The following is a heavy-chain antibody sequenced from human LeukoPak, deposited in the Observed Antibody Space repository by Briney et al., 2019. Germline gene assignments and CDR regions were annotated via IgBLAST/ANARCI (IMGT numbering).Heavy chain of an antibody. CDR2: LNQDGGEK. Sequence: GGALRLSCAASRLTFTYWMSWVRQAPGKGLEWVANLNQDGGEKYYVRSVKGRFTIFRDNDKKSLYLQMNSLRAEDTAVYYCASSFSDDFWSGYFWGQGTLVTVSS. D-gene: IGHD3-3*01. J-gene: IGHJ4*02. CDR3: ASSFSDDFWSGYF. V-gene: IGHV3-7*01. CDR1: RLTFTYW.